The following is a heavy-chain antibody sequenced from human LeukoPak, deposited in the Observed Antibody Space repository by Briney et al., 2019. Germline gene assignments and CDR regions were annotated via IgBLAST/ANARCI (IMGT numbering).Heavy chain of an antibody. CDR1: GFTFNSYA. CDR2: ISYDGSNK. CDR3: ARDPQAGRWPGFDY. J-gene: IGHJ4*02. Sequence: GGSLRLSCAASGFTFNSYAMHWVRQAPGKGLEWVAVISYDGSNKYYADSVKGRFTISRDNSKNTLYLQTNSLRAEDTAVYYCARDPQAGRWPGFDYWGQGTLVTVSS. V-gene: IGHV3-30*04. D-gene: IGHD1-26*01.